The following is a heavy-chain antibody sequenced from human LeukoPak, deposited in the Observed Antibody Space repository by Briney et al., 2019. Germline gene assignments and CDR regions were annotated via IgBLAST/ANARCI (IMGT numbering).Heavy chain of an antibody. V-gene: IGHV1-2*02. CDR1: GYTFTGYY. J-gene: IGHJ6*02. D-gene: IGHD3-10*01. CDR2: INPNSGGT. CDR3: ASTGQLLWFGELLVDYYYYGMDV. Sequence: ASVKVSCKVSGYTFTGYYMHWVRHAPGQGLEWMGWINPNSGGTNYAQKFQGRVTMTRDTSISTAYMELSRLRSDDTAVYYCASTGQLLWFGELLVDYYYYGMDVWGQGTTVTVSS.